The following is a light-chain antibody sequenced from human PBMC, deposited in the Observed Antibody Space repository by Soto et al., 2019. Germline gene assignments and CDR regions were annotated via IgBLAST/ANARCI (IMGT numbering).Light chain of an antibody. CDR2: DVS. CDR3: SSYTSSSTRV. V-gene: IGLV2-14*01. Sequence: QSALTQPASVSGSPGQSITISCTGTSSDVGAYNSVAWYQHHPGKAPKLMIYDVSNRPSGVSSRFSGSKSANTASLSISGLQADDEADYYCSSYTSSSTRVFGTGTKLTVL. CDR1: SSDVGAYNS. J-gene: IGLJ1*01.